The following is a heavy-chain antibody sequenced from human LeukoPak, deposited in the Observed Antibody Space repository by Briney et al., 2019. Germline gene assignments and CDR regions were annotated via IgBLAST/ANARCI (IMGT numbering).Heavy chain of an antibody. Sequence: SETLSLTCSVSGGSLSNYYWSWIRQPPGKGLEWIGYVYYTGSTNYNPSLKSRVTMFEDKSKNQFSLRLYSVTVADTAVYYCARHFAYSSSSYFDYWGQGSLVTVSS. D-gene: IGHD6-6*01. CDR2: VYYTGST. CDR1: GGSLSNYY. V-gene: IGHV4-59*08. J-gene: IGHJ4*02. CDR3: ARHFAYSSSSYFDY.